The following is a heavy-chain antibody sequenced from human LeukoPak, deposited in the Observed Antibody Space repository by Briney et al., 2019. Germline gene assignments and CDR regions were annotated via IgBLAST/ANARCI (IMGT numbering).Heavy chain of an antibody. Sequence: ASVKVSCKASGYTFTSYYMHWVRQAPGQGLEWMGIINPSGGSTSYAQKFQGRVTMTRDTSTSTVYMELSSLRSEDTAVYYCASSCTSTSCYLTDAFHNWGQGTMVTVSS. J-gene: IGHJ3*02. CDR3: ASSCTSTSCYLTDAFHN. D-gene: IGHD2-2*01. V-gene: IGHV1-46*01. CDR2: INPSGGST. CDR1: GYTFTSYY.